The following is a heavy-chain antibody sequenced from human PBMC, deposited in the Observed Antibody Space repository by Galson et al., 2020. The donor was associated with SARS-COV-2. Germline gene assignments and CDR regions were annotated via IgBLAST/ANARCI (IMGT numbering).Heavy chain of an antibody. Sequence: GESLKISCVASGFTFNSYAMSWFRQAPGKGLEWVSVVYSGGDTSYADSVKGRFTMSRDISKNTLYLQMNYLRAEDTAIYYCAKALRSSSWHPPFDYWGQGTLVTVSS. CDR1: GFTFNSYA. J-gene: IGHJ4*02. CDR3: AKALRSSSWHPPFDY. D-gene: IGHD6-13*01. V-gene: IGHV3-23*03. CDR2: VYSGGDT.